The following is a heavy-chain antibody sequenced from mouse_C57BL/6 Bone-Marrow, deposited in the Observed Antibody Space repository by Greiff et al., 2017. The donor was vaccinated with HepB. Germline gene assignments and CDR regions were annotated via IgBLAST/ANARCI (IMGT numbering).Heavy chain of an antibody. CDR3: ARDYGYSYYYAMDY. D-gene: IGHD2-2*01. J-gene: IGHJ4*01. V-gene: IGHV2-2*01. CDR2: IWSGGST. Sequence: QVQLQQSGPGLVQPSQSLSITCTVSGFSLTSYGVHWVRQSPGKGLEWRGVIWSGGSTDYNAAFISRLSISKDNSKSQVFFKMNSLQADDTAIYYCARDYGYSYYYAMDYWGQGTSVTVSS. CDR1: GFSLTSYG.